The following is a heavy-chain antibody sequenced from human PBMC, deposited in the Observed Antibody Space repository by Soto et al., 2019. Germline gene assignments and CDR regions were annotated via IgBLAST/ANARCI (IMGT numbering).Heavy chain of an antibody. CDR3: ARSIRSIAAATIPIDY. CDR2: ISYDGSNK. J-gene: IGHJ4*02. Sequence: GGSLRLSCAASGFTFSSYAMHWVRQAPGKGLEWVAVISYDGSNKYYADSVKGRFTISRDNSKNTLYLQMNSLRAEDTAVYYCARSIRSIAAATIPIDYWGQGTLVTVSS. V-gene: IGHV3-30-3*01. CDR1: GFTFSSYA. D-gene: IGHD6-13*01.